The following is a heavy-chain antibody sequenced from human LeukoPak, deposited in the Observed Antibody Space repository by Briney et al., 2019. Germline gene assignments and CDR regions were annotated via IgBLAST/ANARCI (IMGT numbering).Heavy chain of an antibody. J-gene: IGHJ3*02. D-gene: IGHD4-23*01. Sequence: GGSLRLSCAASGFTFSNAWMSWVRQAPGKGLEWVGRIKSKTDGGTTDYAAPVKGRFTISGDDSKNTLYLQMNSLKTEDTAVYYCTRSFDYGGNWGRRLGAFDIWGQGTMVTVSS. V-gene: IGHV3-15*01. CDR1: GFTFSNAW. CDR3: TRSFDYGGNWGRRLGAFDI. CDR2: IKSKTDGGTT.